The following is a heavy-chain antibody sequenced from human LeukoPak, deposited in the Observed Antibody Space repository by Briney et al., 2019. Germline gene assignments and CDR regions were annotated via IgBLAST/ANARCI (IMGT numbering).Heavy chain of an antibody. V-gene: IGHV3-23*01. CDR3: AKDKEYSYSPFCY. Sequence: GGSLRLSCAASGFTFSNYAMTWVRQAPGKGLEWVSALSGTGAGTYYADSVKGRFTISRDNSKNTLYLQMNSLRAEDTAVYYCAKDKEYSYSPFCYWGQGTLVTVSS. CDR2: LSGTGAGT. D-gene: IGHD1-26*01. J-gene: IGHJ4*02. CDR1: GFTFSNYA.